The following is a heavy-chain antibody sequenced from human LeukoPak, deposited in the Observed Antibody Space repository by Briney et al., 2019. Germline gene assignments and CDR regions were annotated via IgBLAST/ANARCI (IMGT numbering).Heavy chain of an antibody. CDR3: ARVGGNYYYYYYMDV. V-gene: IGHV4-61*02. J-gene: IGHJ6*03. CDR1: GGSISSGSYD. CDR2: IYTSGST. Sequence: SETLSLTCTVSGGSISSGSYDWSWIRQPAGKGLEWIGRIYTSGSTNYNPSLKSRVTISVDTSKNQFSLKLSSVTAADTAVYYCARVGGNYYYYYYMDVWGKGTTVTVSS. D-gene: IGHD4-23*01.